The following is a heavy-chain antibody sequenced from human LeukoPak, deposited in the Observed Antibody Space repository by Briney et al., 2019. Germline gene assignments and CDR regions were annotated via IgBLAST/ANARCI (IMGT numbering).Heavy chain of an antibody. J-gene: IGHJ6*02. CDR3: ARAVVIPAAMAWGDTGVYGTDV. CDR2: IYYSGST. D-gene: IGHD2-2*01. V-gene: IGHV4-31*03. Sequence: PSQTLSLTCTVSGGSISSGGYFWTWIRQHPGKGLEWIGYIYYSGSTYYNPSLKSRVTISVDTSKNQFSLKLSSVTAADTAVYYCARAVVIPAAMAWGDTGVYGTDVWGQGTTVTVSS. CDR1: GGSISSGGYF.